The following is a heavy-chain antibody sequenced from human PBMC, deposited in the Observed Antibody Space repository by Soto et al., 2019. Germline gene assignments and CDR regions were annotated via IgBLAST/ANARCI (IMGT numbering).Heavy chain of an antibody. CDR2: IYYSGST. D-gene: IGHD2-2*01. CDR3: ARVSGIVLVPAARMDV. Sequence: PSETLSLTCTVSGGSISSGDYYWSWIRQPPGKGLEWIGYIYYSGSTYYNPSLKSRVTISVDTSKNQFSLKLSSVTAADTAVYYCARVSGIVLVPAARMDVWGQGTTVT. J-gene: IGHJ6*02. CDR1: GGSISSGDYY. V-gene: IGHV4-30-4*01.